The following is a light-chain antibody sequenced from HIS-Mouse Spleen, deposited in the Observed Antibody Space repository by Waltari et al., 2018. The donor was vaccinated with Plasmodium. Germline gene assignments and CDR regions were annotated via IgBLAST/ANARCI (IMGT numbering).Light chain of an antibody. CDR2: RNN. Sequence: QSVLTQPPSASGTPGQRVTISCSGRSSNIVSNYVSWYHQLPGTAPKLLIYRNNQRPSGVPDRFSGSKSGTSASLAISGLRSEDEADYYCAAWDDSLSGWVFGGGTKLTVL. V-gene: IGLV1-47*01. CDR1: SSNIVSNY. J-gene: IGLJ3*02. CDR3: AAWDDSLSGWV.